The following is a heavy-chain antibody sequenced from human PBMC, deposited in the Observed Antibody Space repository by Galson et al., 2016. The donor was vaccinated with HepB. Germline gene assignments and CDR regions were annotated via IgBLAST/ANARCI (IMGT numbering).Heavy chain of an antibody. V-gene: IGHV3-30*18. J-gene: IGHJ3*02. CDR2: ISTYGISQ. D-gene: IGHD3-9*01. Sequence: SLRLSCAASGFTFSKYALHWVRQAPGKGLEWVAVISTYGISQNYEDSVKGRFTVYRDNSKNTVDLQMNSLRPEDTAVYYCAKDQGILRHFDWLTYDAFDMWGQGTMVTVSS. CDR1: GFTFSKYA. CDR3: AKDQGILRHFDWLTYDAFDM.